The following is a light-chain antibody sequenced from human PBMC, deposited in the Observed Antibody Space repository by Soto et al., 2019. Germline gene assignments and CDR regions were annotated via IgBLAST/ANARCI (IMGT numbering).Light chain of an antibody. CDR1: QSFRGL. V-gene: IGKV3-11*01. Sequence: EIVFTQSPATLYFSPVDRSTLSFRASQSFRGLLAWYQQKPGQAPRLLIYDAYNRATGIPPRFSGSGSGTDFTLTISSLEPEDSAVYYCQQRHMRPITFGQGTRLEI. CDR3: QQRHMRPIT. J-gene: IGKJ5*01. CDR2: DAY.